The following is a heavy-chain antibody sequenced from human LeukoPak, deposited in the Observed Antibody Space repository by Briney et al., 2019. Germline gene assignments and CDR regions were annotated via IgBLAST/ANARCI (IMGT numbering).Heavy chain of an antibody. CDR2: INHSGST. J-gene: IGHJ4*02. CDR1: GGCFSGYY. Sequence: SETLSLTCAVYGGCFSGYYWSWIRLPPGKGREWIGEINHSGSTNYNPSLKSRVTISVDTSKNQFSLKLSSVTAPDTAVYYCARGDFWSGYGYWGQGTLVTVSS. V-gene: IGHV4-34*01. CDR3: ARGDFWSGYGY. D-gene: IGHD3-3*01.